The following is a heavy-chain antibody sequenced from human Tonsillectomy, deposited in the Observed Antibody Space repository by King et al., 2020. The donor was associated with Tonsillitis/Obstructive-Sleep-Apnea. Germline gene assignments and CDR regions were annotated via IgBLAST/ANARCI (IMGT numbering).Heavy chain of an antibody. D-gene: IGHD3-22*01. Sequence: VQLQQWGAGLLKPSETLSLTCAVYGGSFSGYYWSWIRQPPGKGLEWIGEINHSGTTNYHPSLKSRVTISVDTSKNQFSLKLSSVTAADTAVYYCARFDSSGYYYDYWGQGTLVTVSS. CDR2: INHSGTT. CDR3: ARFDSSGYYYDY. J-gene: IGHJ4*02. V-gene: IGHV4-34*01. CDR1: GGSFSGYY.